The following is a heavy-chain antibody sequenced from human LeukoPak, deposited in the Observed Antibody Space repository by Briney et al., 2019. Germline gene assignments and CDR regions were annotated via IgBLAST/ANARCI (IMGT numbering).Heavy chain of an antibody. J-gene: IGHJ4*02. D-gene: IGHD6-6*01. Sequence: RASVKVSCKASGYTFTSYDINWVRQATGQGLEWMGWMNPNSGNTGYAQKFQGRVTMTRNTSISTAYMELSSLRSEDTAVYYCARDVRYSSSPFDYWGQGTLVTVSS. V-gene: IGHV1-8*01. CDR3: ARDVRYSSSPFDY. CDR1: GYTFTSYD. CDR2: MNPNSGNT.